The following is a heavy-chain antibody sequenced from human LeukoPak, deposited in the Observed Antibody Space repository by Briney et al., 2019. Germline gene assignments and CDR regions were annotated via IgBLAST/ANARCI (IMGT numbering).Heavy chain of an antibody. Sequence: GGSLRLSCAASGFTFSSYGMHWVRQAPGKGLEWVAFIRYDGSNKYYADSVKGRFTISRDNSKNTLYLQMNSLRAEDTAVYYCAKDSLLTYYYDSSGYGDAFDIWGQGTMVTVSS. CDR2: IRYDGSNK. CDR1: GFTFSSYG. V-gene: IGHV3-30*02. D-gene: IGHD3-22*01. CDR3: AKDSLLTYYYDSSGYGDAFDI. J-gene: IGHJ3*02.